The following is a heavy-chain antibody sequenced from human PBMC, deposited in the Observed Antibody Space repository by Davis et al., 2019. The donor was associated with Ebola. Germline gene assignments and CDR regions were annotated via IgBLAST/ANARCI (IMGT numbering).Heavy chain of an antibody. CDR1: GYTFTNYY. J-gene: IGHJ3*02. Sequence: ASVKVSCKASGYTFTNYYMHWVRQAPGQGLAWMGMINPNAGRTIYAQKFQGRVTVTRDTSTTTVYMDLRSLRSEDTALYYCTTPGGQDSGYDVFDIWGQGTMVTVSS. D-gene: IGHD5-12*01. V-gene: IGHV1-46*03. CDR3: TTPGGQDSGYDVFDI. CDR2: INPNAGRT.